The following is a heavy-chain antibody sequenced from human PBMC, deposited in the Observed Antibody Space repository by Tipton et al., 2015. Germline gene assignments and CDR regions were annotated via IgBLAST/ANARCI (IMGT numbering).Heavy chain of an antibody. D-gene: IGHD6-13*01. CDR3: VRDCNTSTCYERYAMDV. Sequence: GSLRLSCAASGFNFSPYSMNWVRQTPGKGLEWVSYISGTSSTIHYAASVKGRFTISRDNANSALYLLMESLRDDDTGLYFCVRDCNTSTCYERYAMDVWGQGTTVTVSS. CDR2: ISGTSSTI. V-gene: IGHV3-48*02. CDR1: GFNFSPYS. J-gene: IGHJ6*02.